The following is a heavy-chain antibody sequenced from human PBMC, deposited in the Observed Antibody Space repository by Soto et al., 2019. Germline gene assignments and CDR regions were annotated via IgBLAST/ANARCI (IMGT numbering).Heavy chain of an antibody. D-gene: IGHD2-15*01. CDR1: SGSISSSNW. J-gene: IGHJ3*02. Sequence: QVQLQESGPGLVKPSGTLSLTCAVSSGSISSSNWWSWVRQPPGKGLAWIGEIYHSGSPNYNPSLQSRVTISVDKSKNQFSLKLSSVTAADTAVYYCAREYCSGGSCYDAFDICGHGTMVTVSS. V-gene: IGHV4-4*02. CDR3: AREYCSGGSCYDAFDI. CDR2: IYHSGSP.